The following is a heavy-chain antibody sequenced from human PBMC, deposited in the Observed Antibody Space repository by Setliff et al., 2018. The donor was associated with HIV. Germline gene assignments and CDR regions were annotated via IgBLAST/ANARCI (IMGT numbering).Heavy chain of an antibody. J-gene: IGHJ6*03. CDR2: IYYSGSS. CDR3: ARPYSSSSYYYYHMDV. D-gene: IGHD6-6*01. CDR1: GDSISSYY. Sequence: SETLSLTCTVSGDSISSYYWSWIRQPPGKGLEWIGYIYYSGSSYYNPSLKSRVTISVDTSKNQFSLKMSSVTAADTAVYYCARPYSSSSYYYYHMDVWGKGTAVTVSS. V-gene: IGHV4-59*08.